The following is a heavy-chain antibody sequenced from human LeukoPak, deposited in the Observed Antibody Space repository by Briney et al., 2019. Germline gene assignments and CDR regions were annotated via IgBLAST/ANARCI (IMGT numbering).Heavy chain of an antibody. Sequence: ASETLSLTCAVYGGSFSGYYWSWIRQPPGKGLEWIGYIYYSGSTNYNPSLKSRVTISVDTSKNQFSLKLSSVTAADTAVYYCARKSWGDYVFDYWGQGTLVTVSS. CDR1: GGSFSGYY. D-gene: IGHD4-17*01. CDR3: ARKSWGDYVFDY. CDR2: IYYSGST. J-gene: IGHJ4*02. V-gene: IGHV4-59*01.